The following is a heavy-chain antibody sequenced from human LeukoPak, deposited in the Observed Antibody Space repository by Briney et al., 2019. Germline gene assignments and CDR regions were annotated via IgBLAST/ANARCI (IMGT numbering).Heavy chain of an antibody. D-gene: IGHD6-13*01. V-gene: IGHV3-7*01. J-gene: IGHJ4*02. CDR1: GFSFNAYS. Sequence: PGGSLRLSCAASGFSFNAYSMGWVRQAPGKGLEWVSNINEHGTNTYYVDSLKSRFTISRDTAKNQLSLKMSCLSAEDTAVYYCARFSAAAAHREAFDNWGQGTLVTVSS. CDR2: INEHGTNT. CDR3: ARFSAAAAHREAFDN.